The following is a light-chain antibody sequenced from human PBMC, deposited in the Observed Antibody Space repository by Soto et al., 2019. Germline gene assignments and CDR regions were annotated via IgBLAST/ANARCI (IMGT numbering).Light chain of an antibody. J-gene: IGKJ3*01. V-gene: IGKV1-33*01. CDR3: QNPET. CDR1: QDISNY. Sequence: DIQMTQSPSSLSSSVGDRVTITCQASQDISNYLNWYQQKPWEAPKLLIYDAYNLETGVPSRFSGSRSGTHFTLTISSLQPEDVATYYCQNPETFGPGTKVDIK. CDR2: DAY.